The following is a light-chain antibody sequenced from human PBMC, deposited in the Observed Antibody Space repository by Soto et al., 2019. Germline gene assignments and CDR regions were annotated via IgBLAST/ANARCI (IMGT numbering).Light chain of an antibody. CDR1: QSISSRF. Sequence: DILLTQSPGTLSLSPGQRATLSCGASQSISSRFLAWYQQKPGQAPRLLIYGASSRATGIPERLSGSGSGTDLTITISRMETEDFVVYYCQQYSTLTHTFGQGTKVDIK. J-gene: IGKJ2*01. CDR2: GAS. V-gene: IGKV3-20*01. CDR3: QQYSTLTHT.